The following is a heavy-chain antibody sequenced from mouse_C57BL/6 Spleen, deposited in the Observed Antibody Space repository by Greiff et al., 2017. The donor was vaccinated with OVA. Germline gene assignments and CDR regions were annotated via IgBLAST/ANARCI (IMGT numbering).Heavy chain of an antibody. Sequence: EVQLVESGGDLVKPGGSLKLSCAASGFTFSSYGMSWVRQTPDKRLEWVATISSGGSYTYYPDSVKGRFTISRDNAKNTLYLQMSSLKSEDTAMDYCARPVTTVAHFDYWGQGTTLTVSS. CDR2: ISSGGSYT. D-gene: IGHD1-1*01. V-gene: IGHV5-6*01. CDR3: ARPVTTVAHFDY. J-gene: IGHJ2*01. CDR1: GFTFSSYG.